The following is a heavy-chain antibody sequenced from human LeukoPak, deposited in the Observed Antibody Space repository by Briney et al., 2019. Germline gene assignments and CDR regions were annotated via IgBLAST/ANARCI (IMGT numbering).Heavy chain of an antibody. J-gene: IGHJ4*02. CDR3: ARDGGRWLQFVIGGYFDY. D-gene: IGHD5-24*01. CDR2: ISSSSSYI. V-gene: IGHV3-21*04. Sequence: GGSLRLSCAASGFTFDDYAMHWVRQAPGKGLEGVSCISSSSSYIYYADSVKGRFTISRDNAKNSLYLQMNSLRVEDTAVYYCARDGGRWLQFVIGGYFDYWGQGTLVTVSS. CDR1: GFTFDDYA.